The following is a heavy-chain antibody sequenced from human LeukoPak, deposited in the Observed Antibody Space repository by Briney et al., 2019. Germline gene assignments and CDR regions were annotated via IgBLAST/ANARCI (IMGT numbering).Heavy chain of an antibody. D-gene: IGHD6-13*01. V-gene: IGHV3-11*06. J-gene: IGHJ5*02. CDR3: ARPPYSSSWDPGWFDP. CDR2: ISSSSDYT. Sequence: PGGSLRLSCAASGFPFSSYAMSWIRQAPGKGLEWVSYISSSSDYTNYADSVRGRFTISRDNAKNSLYLQMNSLRAEDTAVYYCARPPYSSSWDPGWFDPWGQGTLITVSA. CDR1: GFPFSSYA.